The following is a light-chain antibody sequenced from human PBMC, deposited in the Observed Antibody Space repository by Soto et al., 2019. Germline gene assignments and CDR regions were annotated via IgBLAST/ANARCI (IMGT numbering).Light chain of an antibody. CDR1: QTISSW. CDR2: KAS. V-gene: IGKV1-5*03. Sequence: IQMTQSPSTLSASVGDRVTTTCRASQTISSWLAWYQQKPGKAPKLLIYKASTLKSGVPSRFSGSGSGTEFTLTISSLQPEDVATYHCQQHTTFGQGTKVDIK. J-gene: IGKJ1*01. CDR3: QQHTT.